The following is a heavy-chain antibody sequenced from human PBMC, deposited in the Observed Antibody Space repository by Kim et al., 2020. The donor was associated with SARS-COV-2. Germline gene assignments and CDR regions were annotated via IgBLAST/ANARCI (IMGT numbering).Heavy chain of an antibody. CDR3: ARLDYDLWSGYGHNWF. V-gene: IGHV4-39*01. Sequence: SETLSLTCTVSGGSFSSSSYYWGWIRQPPGKGLEWIGSIYYSGSTYYNPSLKSRVTISVDTSKNQFSLKLSSVTAADTAVYYCARLDYDLWSGYGHNWF. J-gene: IGHJ5*01. CDR1: GGSFSSSSYY. CDR2: IYYSGST. D-gene: IGHD3-3*01.